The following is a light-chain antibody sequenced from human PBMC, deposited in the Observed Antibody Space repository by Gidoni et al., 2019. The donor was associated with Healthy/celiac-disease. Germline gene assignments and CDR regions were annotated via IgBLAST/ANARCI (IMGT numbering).Light chain of an antibody. J-gene: IGKJ1*01. V-gene: IGKV4-1*01. Sequence: DIVFTHCPDRLAVSLRARATNNRKFGQRVLSSTNYENDLAWYQQKPGQPPKLLIYGASTRDSGVPDRFSGSGSGTDFTLTFSSLQAEDVAVYYCQQSYSTTWTFGQGTKVEIK. CDR1: QRVLSSTNYEND. CDR3: QQSYSTTWT. CDR2: GAS.